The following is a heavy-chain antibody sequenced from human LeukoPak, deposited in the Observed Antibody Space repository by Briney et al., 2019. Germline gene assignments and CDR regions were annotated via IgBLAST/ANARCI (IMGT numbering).Heavy chain of an antibody. V-gene: IGHV3-30*18. CDR3: AKRMGPTIVAADLDY. CDR1: GFTFSTFS. CDR2: ISYDGSNK. J-gene: IGHJ4*02. Sequence: GGSLRLSCAASGFTFSTFSMHWGGQAPGKGLEWGAVISYDGSNKYYTDSVKGRFTISRDNSRNTLYLQMNSLTTEDTAVYYCAKRMGPTIVAADLDYWGQGTLVTVSS. D-gene: IGHD6-13*01.